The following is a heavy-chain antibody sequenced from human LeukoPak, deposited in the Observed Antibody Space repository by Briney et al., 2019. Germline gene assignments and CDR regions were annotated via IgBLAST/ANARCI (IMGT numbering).Heavy chain of an antibody. J-gene: IGHJ4*02. D-gene: IGHD3-22*01. CDR2: IYTSGST. CDR1: GGSISSYY. Sequence: SETLSLTCTVSGGSISSYYWSWIRQPPGKGLEWIGYIYTSGSTNYNPSLKSRVTISVDTSKNQFSLKLSSVTAADTAVYYCARGKGDLTMIALIVTAVEFYFDHWGRGSVVTVSS. V-gene: IGHV4-4*09. CDR3: ARGKGDLTMIALIVTAVEFYFDH.